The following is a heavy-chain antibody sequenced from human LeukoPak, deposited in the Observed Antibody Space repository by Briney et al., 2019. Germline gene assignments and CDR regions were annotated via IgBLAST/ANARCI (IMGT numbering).Heavy chain of an antibody. D-gene: IGHD3-10*01. V-gene: IGHV3-33*01. Sequence: GGSLRLSCAASGFTFSNYGMHWVRPAPGKGLEWVAVIWYDGSNKYYADSVKGRITISRDNSKNTLYLQMTSLRDDDTAVYHCARGYGSGSYPIDYWGQGTLVTVSS. J-gene: IGHJ4*02. CDR2: IWYDGSNK. CDR3: ARGYGSGSYPIDY. CDR1: GFTFSNYG.